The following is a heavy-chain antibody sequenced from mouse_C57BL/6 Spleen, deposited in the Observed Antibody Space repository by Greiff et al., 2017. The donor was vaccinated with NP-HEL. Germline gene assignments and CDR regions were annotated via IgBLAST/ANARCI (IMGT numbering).Heavy chain of an antibody. Sequence: QVQLQQSGAELARPGASVKMSCKASGYTFTSYTMHWVKQRPGQGLEWIGYINPSSGYTKYNQKFKDKATLTADKSSSTAYMQLSSLTSEDSAVYYCAREELGPGFAYWGQGTLVTVSA. CDR1: GYTFTSYT. V-gene: IGHV1-4*01. CDR3: AREELGPGFAY. J-gene: IGHJ3*01. D-gene: IGHD4-1*01. CDR2: INPSSGYT.